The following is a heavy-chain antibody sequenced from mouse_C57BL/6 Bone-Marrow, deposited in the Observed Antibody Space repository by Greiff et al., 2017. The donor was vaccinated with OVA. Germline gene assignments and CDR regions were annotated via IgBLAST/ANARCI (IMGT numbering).Heavy chain of an antibody. V-gene: IGHV2-9-1*01. CDR3: ASRYYYGSSQAPYWYFDV. CDR2: IWTGGGT. CDR1: GFSLTSYA. Sequence: VQVVESGPGLVAPSQSLSITCTVSGFSLTSYAISWVRQPPGKGLEWLGVIWTGGGTNYNSALKSRLSISKDNSKSQVFLKMNSLQTDDTARYYCASRYYYGSSQAPYWYFDVWGTGTTVTVSS. J-gene: IGHJ1*03. D-gene: IGHD1-1*01.